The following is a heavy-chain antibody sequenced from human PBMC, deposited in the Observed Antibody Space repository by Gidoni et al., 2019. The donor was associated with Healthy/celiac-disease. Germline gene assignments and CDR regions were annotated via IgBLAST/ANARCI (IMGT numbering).Heavy chain of an antibody. Sequence: GLEWIGEINHSGSTNYNPSLKSRVTISVDTSKNQFSLKLSSVTAADTAVYYCARRWDSSGYPFDPWGQGTLVTVSS. V-gene: IGHV4-34*01. CDR3: ARRWDSSGYPFDP. D-gene: IGHD3-22*01. J-gene: IGHJ5*02. CDR2: INHSGST.